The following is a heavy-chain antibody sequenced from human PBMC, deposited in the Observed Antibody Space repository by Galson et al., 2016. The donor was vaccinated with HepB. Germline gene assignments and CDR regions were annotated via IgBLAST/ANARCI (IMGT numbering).Heavy chain of an antibody. J-gene: IGHJ4*02. CDR1: GLSFSNAW. Sequence: SLRLSCAASGLSFSNAWMSWVRQAPGKGLEWVGRIKTKSDGGTTQYAAPVEGRFTISRDDSGNRLYLQMNNLEPGDTAVYYCTTDGLDISFDYWGQGTRVTVSS. V-gene: IGHV3-15*01. CDR3: TTDGLDISFDY. D-gene: IGHD2-2*03. CDR2: IKTKSDGGTT.